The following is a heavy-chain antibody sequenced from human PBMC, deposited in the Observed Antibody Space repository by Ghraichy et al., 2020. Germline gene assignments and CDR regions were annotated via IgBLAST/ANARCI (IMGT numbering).Heavy chain of an antibody. V-gene: IGHV5-51*01. CDR3: ARTAYLSTVTTFHAFDI. CDR1: GYSFTSYW. Sequence: GESLNISCKGSGYSFTSYWIGWVRQMPGKGLEWMGIIYPGDSDTRYSPSFQGQVTISADKSISTAYLQWSSLKASDTAMYYCARTAYLSTVTTFHAFDIWGQGTMVTVSS. CDR2: IYPGDSDT. J-gene: IGHJ3*02. D-gene: IGHD4-17*01.